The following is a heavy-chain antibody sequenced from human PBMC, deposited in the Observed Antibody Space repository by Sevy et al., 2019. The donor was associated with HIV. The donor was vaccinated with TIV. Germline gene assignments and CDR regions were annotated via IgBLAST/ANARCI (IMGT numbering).Heavy chain of an antibody. CDR3: ARDRRDSSGYPLDY. D-gene: IGHD3-22*01. J-gene: IGHJ4*02. CDR1: GFTFSSYA. Sequence: GGSLRLSCAASGFTFSSYAMHWVRQAPGKGLEWVAVISDDGSNKYYADSVKGRFTSYRDNSKNTRYLQMNSLRAEDTAVYYWARDRRDSSGYPLDYWGQGTLVTVSS. CDR2: ISDDGSNK. V-gene: IGHV3-30-3*01.